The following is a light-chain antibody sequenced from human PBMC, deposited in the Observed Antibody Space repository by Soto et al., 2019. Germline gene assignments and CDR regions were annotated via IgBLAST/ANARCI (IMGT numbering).Light chain of an antibody. CDR3: QQYNSYSWT. V-gene: IGKV1-5*03. J-gene: IGKJ1*01. CDR2: KAS. CDR1: QSISNY. Sequence: DIQMTQSPSTLSASVGDRVTIACRASQSISNYLAWYQQKPGKAPKLLIYKASSLESGVPSRFGGSGSGTEFTLTISSLQPDDFATYYCQQYNSYSWTLGQGTKVDIK.